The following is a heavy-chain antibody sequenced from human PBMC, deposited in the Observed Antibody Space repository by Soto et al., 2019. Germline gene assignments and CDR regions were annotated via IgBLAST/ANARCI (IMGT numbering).Heavy chain of an antibody. J-gene: IGHJ5*02. D-gene: IGHD2-2*01. V-gene: IGHV4-39*01. CDR3: ARLHCASPNCVPLDP. CDR1: CRSINDDPSY. CDR2: IYYSGTS. Sequence: SETLSLTCARSCRSINDDPSYWGWLRQPPGKGLEWFGSIYYSGTSSYNPSLESRVTMSVDTSKKQLSLRLRSVTAADTAVYYWARLHCASPNCVPLDPWGQGTLVTVS.